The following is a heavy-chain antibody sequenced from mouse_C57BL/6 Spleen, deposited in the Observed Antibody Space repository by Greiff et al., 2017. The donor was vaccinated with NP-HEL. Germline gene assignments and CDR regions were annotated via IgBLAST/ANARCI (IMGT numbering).Heavy chain of an antibody. CDR1: GYTFTSYW. CDR3: ARYYYGPWYFDV. J-gene: IGHJ1*03. D-gene: IGHD1-1*01. CDR2: IDPSDSYT. V-gene: IGHV1-50*01. Sequence: QVQLQQPGAELVKPGASVKLSCKASGYTFTSYWMQWVKQRPGQGLEWIGEIDPSDSYTNYNQKFKGKATLTVDTSSSTAYMQLSSLTSEDSAVYYCARYYYGPWYFDVWGTGTTVTVSS.